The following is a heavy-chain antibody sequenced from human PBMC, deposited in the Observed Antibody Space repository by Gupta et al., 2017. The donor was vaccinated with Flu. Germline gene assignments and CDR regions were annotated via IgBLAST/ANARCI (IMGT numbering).Heavy chain of an antibody. J-gene: IGHJ4*02. CDR2: INSDGSST. D-gene: IGHD3-3*01. CDR3: ARGRTDFWSGYLCLFPDEGADY. V-gene: IGHV3-74*01. CDR1: GFTFSSYW. Sequence: EVQLVESGGGLVQPGGSLRLSCAASGFTFSSYWMHWVRQAPGKGLVWVSRINSDGSSTSYADSVKGRFTISRDNAKNTLYLQMNSLRAEDTGVYYCARGRTDFWSGYLCLFPDEGADYWGQGTLVTVSS.